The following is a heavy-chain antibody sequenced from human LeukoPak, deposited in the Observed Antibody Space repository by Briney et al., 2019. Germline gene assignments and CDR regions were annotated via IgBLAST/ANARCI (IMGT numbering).Heavy chain of an antibody. V-gene: IGHV3-23*01. J-gene: IGHJ4*02. D-gene: IGHD6-13*01. CDR3: STSGSRWDYFDY. CDR2: ISGSGGST. Sequence: GGSLRLSCAASGFTFSSYAMSWVRQAPGKGLEWVSAISGSGGSTYYADSVKGRFTISRDNSKNTVFLQMNGLKTEDTAVYYCSTSGSRWDYFDYWGQGALVTVSS. CDR1: GFTFSSYA.